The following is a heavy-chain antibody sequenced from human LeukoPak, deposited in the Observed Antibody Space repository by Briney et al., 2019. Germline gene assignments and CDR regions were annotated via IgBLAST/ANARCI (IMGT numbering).Heavy chain of an antibody. Sequence: GGSLRLSCAASGFTFSSYTMNWVRQAPGKGLEWVSSISRSSSYINYADSVKGRFTISRDNAKDSLYLQMNSLRAEDTAVYYCARGLAGQYYFDYWGRGTLVTVSS. D-gene: IGHD3-10*01. V-gene: IGHV3-21*01. CDR3: ARGLAGQYYFDY. J-gene: IGHJ4*02. CDR2: ISRSSSYI. CDR1: GFTFSSYT.